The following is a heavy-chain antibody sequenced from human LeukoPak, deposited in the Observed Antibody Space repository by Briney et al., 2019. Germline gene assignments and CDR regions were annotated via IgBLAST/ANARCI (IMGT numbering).Heavy chain of an antibody. V-gene: IGHV4-61*01. CDR1: GGSVSSGSYY. J-gene: IGHJ6*04. D-gene: IGHD2-2*01. CDR3: ARDGGPYCSSTSCYYGMDV. Sequence: PSETLSLTCTVSGGSVSSGSYYWSWIRQPPGKGLEWIGYIYYSGSTNYNPSLKNRVTISVDTSKNQFSLKLSSVTAADTAVYYCARDGGPYCSSTSCYYGMDVWGKGTTVTVSS. CDR2: IYYSGST.